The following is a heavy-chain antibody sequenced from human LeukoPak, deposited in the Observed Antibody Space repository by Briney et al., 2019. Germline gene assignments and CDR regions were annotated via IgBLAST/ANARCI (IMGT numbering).Heavy chain of an antibody. CDR2: ISSSSTTI. Sequence: GGSLRLSCAGSGSTFSSYSMNWVRQAPGKGLEWVSYISSSSTTIYYADSVKGRFTISRDNAKNSLYLQMNSLRAEDTALYYCAKDRGPEYSYGAFFDYWGQGTLVTVSS. CDR1: GSTFSSYS. J-gene: IGHJ4*02. V-gene: IGHV3-48*01. CDR3: AKDRGPEYSYGAFFDY. D-gene: IGHD5-18*01.